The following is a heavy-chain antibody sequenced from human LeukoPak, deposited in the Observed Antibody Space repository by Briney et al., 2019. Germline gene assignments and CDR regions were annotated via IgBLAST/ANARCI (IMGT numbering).Heavy chain of an antibody. J-gene: IGHJ6*03. CDR1: GGSVSDYY. D-gene: IGHD3-9*01. Sequence: SETLSLTCTISGGSVSDYYWSWIRQSPGKGLEWIGYIYHTGSTNYNPSLKSRVTISVDTSKNQFSLKLSSVTAADAAVYYCARGLNYYDILTGYKYYYYYYMDVWGKGTTVTVSS. CDR2: IYHTGST. CDR3: ARGLNYYDILTGYKYYYYYYMDV. V-gene: IGHV4-59*02.